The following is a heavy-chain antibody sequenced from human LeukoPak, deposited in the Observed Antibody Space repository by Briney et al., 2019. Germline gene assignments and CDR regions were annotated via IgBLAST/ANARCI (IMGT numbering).Heavy chain of an antibody. V-gene: IGHV1-2*02. D-gene: IGHD3-22*01. J-gene: IGHJ4*02. Sequence: ASVKVSCKASGYTFTGYYMHWVRQAPGQGLEWMGWINPNSGGTNYAQKFQGRVTMTRDTSISTAYMELSRLRSDDTAVYYCARVRYYDSSGYSIFDYWGQGTLVTVSS. CDR3: ARVRYYDSSGYSIFDY. CDR2: INPNSGGT. CDR1: GYTFTGYY.